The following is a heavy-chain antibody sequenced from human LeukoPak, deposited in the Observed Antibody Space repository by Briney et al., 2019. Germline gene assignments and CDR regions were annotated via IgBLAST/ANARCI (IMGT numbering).Heavy chain of an antibody. Sequence: SETLSLTCTVSGYSISSGYYWGWIRQPPGKGLEWIGSIYHSGSTYYNPSLKSRVTISVDTSKNQFSLKLSSVTAADTAVYYCARESRIAVAGRGHAFDIWGQGTMVTVSS. V-gene: IGHV4-38-2*02. CDR3: ARESRIAVAGRGHAFDI. J-gene: IGHJ3*02. CDR2: IYHSGST. D-gene: IGHD6-19*01. CDR1: GYSISSGYY.